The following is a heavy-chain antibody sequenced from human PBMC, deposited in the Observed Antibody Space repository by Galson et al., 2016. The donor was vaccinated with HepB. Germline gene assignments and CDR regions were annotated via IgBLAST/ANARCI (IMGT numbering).Heavy chain of an antibody. D-gene: IGHD3-16*01. CDR2: INPTTGGT. CDR3: ARPAYNYEFVWFDP. Sequence: SVKVSCKASGYTFRDYNLHWVRQVRGQGLEWMGWINPTTGGTKYAQKFQGRVTLTRDTSMKTVYMELGSLTSDDTAIYYCARPAYNYEFVWFDPWGQGTLVTVSS. CDR1: GYTFRDYN. J-gene: IGHJ5*02. V-gene: IGHV1-2*02.